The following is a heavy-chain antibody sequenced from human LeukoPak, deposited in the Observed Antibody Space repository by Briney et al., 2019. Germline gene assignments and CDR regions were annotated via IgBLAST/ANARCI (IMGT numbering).Heavy chain of an antibody. Sequence: GGSLRLSCAASGFTFSSYSMNWVRQAPGKGLEWVSSISSSSSYIYYADSVEGRFTISRDNAKNSLYLQMNSLRAEDTAVYYCATPLQWLVRSFTDYWGQGTLVTVSS. J-gene: IGHJ4*02. CDR3: ATPLQWLVRSFTDY. CDR1: GFTFSSYS. CDR2: ISSSSSYI. D-gene: IGHD6-19*01. V-gene: IGHV3-21*01.